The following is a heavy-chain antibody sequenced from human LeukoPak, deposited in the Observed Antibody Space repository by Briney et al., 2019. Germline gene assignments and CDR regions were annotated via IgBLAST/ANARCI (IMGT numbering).Heavy chain of an antibody. Sequence: GASVKVSCKASGYTFTSYYMHWVRQAPGQGLERMGGIIPIFGTANYAQKFQGRVTITADESTSTAYMELSSLRSEDTAVYYCARGSSNYYDSSGYPEDAFDIWGQGTMVTVSS. CDR2: IIPIFGTA. CDR1: GYTFTSYY. J-gene: IGHJ3*02. V-gene: IGHV1-69*13. CDR3: ARGSSNYYDSSGYPEDAFDI. D-gene: IGHD3-22*01.